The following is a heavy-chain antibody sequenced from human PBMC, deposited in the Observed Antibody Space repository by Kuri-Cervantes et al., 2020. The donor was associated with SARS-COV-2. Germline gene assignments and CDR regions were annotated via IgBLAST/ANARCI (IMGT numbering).Heavy chain of an antibody. D-gene: IGHD2-2*01. CDR2: ISGSGGST. V-gene: IGHV3-23*01. Sequence: GESLKISCAASGFTFSSYAMSWVRQASGKGLEWVSAISGSGGSTYYADSVKGRFTISRDNSKNTLYLQMNSLRAEDTAVYYCAKAGGYCSSTSCSQYGIPDYWGQGTLVTVSS. J-gene: IGHJ4*02. CDR1: GFTFSSYA. CDR3: AKAGGYCSSTSCSQYGIPDY.